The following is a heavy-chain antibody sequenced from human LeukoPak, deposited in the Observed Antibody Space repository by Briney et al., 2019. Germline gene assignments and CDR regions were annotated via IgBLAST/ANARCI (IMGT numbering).Heavy chain of an antibody. Sequence: GGSLRLFCAASGFTFSSYSMNWVRQAPGKGLEWVSYISSSSSTIYYADSVKGRFTISRDNAKNPLYLQMNSLRDEDTAVYYCARDVSDFWSGSTDYWGQGTLVTVSS. V-gene: IGHV3-48*02. CDR2: ISSSSSTI. CDR1: GFTFSSYS. D-gene: IGHD3-3*01. CDR3: ARDVSDFWSGSTDY. J-gene: IGHJ4*02.